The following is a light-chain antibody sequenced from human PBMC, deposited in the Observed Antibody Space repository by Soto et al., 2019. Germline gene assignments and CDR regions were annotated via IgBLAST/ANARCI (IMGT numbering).Light chain of an antibody. CDR3: QQYGSSGT. J-gene: IGKJ1*01. V-gene: IGKV3-20*01. Sequence: EIVMTQSPATLSVSPGERATLSCRASRSVSSSYLAWYQQNPGQAPRRLIYAASNSATGIPDRFSGRGSGTDVTLSIRSMETLEFAVYYCQQYGSSGTFGQGTKVDIK. CDR2: AAS. CDR1: RSVSSSY.